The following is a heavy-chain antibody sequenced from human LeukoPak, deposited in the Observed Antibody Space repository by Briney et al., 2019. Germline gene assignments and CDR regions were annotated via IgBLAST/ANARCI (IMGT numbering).Heavy chain of an antibody. D-gene: IGHD2-15*01. CDR3: ARVPHCSGGSCYSQISGYYFDY. Sequence: SGTLSLTCTVSGGSVISGSYYWAWIRQPPGMGLEGIGYIYYSGTTNYNPSLKSRVTISLDTSNYQFSLRLTSMTAADTAVYYCARVPHCSGGSCYSQISGYYFDYWGQGTLVTVSS. CDR1: GGSVISGSYY. V-gene: IGHV4-61*01. CDR2: IYYSGTT. J-gene: IGHJ4*02.